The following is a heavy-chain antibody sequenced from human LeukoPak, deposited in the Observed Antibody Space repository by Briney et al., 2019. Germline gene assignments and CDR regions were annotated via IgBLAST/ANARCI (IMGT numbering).Heavy chain of an antibody. CDR1: SGSFSGYY. V-gene: IGHV4-34*01. D-gene: IGHD1-1*01. J-gene: IGHJ5*02. CDR2: INHSGST. CDR3: ARAGTGNNWFDP. Sequence: SETLSLTCADYSGSFSGYYWSWIRQPPGKGLEWIGEINHSGSTNYNPSLASRGTISVDTSKNQFSLKLSSVTAADTAVYYCARAGTGNNWFDPWGQGTLVTVSS.